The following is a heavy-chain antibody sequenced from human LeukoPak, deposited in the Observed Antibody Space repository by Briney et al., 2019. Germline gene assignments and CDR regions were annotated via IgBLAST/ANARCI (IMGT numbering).Heavy chain of an antibody. Sequence: ASVKVSCKASGYTFTSYGISWVRQAPGQGLEWMGRISAYNGNTNYAQKLQGRVTMTTDTSTSTAYMELRSLRSDDTAVYYCARDHNYCIGGSCYSSWGQGTLVTVSS. V-gene: IGHV1-18*01. D-gene: IGHD2-15*01. CDR3: ARDHNYCIGGSCYSS. CDR1: GYTFTSYG. J-gene: IGHJ4*02. CDR2: ISAYNGNT.